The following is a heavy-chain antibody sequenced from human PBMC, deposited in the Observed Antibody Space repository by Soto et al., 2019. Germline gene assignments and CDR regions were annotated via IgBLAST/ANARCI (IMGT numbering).Heavy chain of an antibody. CDR2: ISYDGSNK. V-gene: IGHV3-30*03. J-gene: IGHJ4*02. CDR3: AVEMATKGRADY. Sequence: GGSLRLSCAASGFTFSSYGMHWVRQAPGKGLEWVAVISYDGSNKYYADSVKGRFTISRDNSKNTLYLQMNSLRAEDTAVYYCAVEMATKGRADYWGQGTLVTVSS. CDR1: GFTFSSYG. D-gene: IGHD5-12*01.